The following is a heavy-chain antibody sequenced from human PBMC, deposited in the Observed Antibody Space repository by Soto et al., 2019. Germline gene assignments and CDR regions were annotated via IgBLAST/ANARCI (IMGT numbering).Heavy chain of an antibody. CDR1: GFTFSSYA. V-gene: IGHV3-23*01. CDR3: AKGTRHLEWLLFDY. CDR2: ISGSGGST. J-gene: IGHJ4*02. D-gene: IGHD3-3*01. Sequence: GGSLRLSCAASGFTFSSYAMSWVRQAPGKGLEWVSAISGSGGSTYYADSVRGRFTISRDNSKNTLYLQMNSLRAEDTAVYYCAKGTRHLEWLLFDYWGQGTLVTVSS.